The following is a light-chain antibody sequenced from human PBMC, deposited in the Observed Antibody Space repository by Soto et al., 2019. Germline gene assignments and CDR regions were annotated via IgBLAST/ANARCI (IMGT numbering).Light chain of an antibody. V-gene: IGKV1-33*01. Sequence: DIQMTQSPSSLSASVGDRVTITCQASQDISNYLKWYQQKPGKAPKLLIYDASNLETGVPSRFRGSRSGTNFTFTISSLQPADIATYYCQQYDIHPITFGLGTRLEIK. CDR2: DAS. J-gene: IGKJ5*01. CDR1: QDISNY. CDR3: QQYDIHPIT.